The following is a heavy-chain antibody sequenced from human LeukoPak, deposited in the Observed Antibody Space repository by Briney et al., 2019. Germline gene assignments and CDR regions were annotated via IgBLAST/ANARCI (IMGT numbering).Heavy chain of an antibody. Sequence: GGSLRLSCAASGFTFSSYWMSSVRQAPGKGLEWLANIKRDGSEKYYVDSVKGRFTISRDNAKNSLYLQMNSLRAEEAAVYYCARGYGDSIHFDYWGQGTLVTVSS. CDR2: IKRDGSEK. D-gene: IGHD4-17*01. J-gene: IGHJ4*02. V-gene: IGHV3-7*04. CDR3: ARGYGDSIHFDY. CDR1: GFTFSSYW.